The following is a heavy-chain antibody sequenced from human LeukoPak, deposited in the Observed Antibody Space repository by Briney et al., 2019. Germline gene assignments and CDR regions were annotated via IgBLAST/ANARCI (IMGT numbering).Heavy chain of an antibody. V-gene: IGHV3-74*03. D-gene: IGHD3-16*02. J-gene: IGHJ4*02. CDR2: ISPDGSTT. CDR3: ARALTFGGVIAFDY. Sequence: GGSLRLSCAASGFTFSRYWMHWVRQAPGKGLMWVSRISPDGSTTLYADSVKGRFTISRDNAKNSLYLQMNSLRAEDTAVYYCARALTFGGVIAFDYWGQGTLVTVSS. CDR1: GFTFSRYW.